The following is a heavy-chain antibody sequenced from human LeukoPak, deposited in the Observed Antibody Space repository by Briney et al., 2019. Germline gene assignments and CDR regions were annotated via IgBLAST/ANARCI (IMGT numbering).Heavy chain of an antibody. CDR2: ISSGDNSI. V-gene: IGHV3-48*03. Sequence: GGSLRLSCAASRFTFNNYEMKWVRQAPGKGLEWVSYISSGDNSISYADSVKGRFTISRDNAKNSLYLQMNSLRAEDTAVYYCARDYPVYGSGSYYRRQSSYFDYWGQGTLVTVSS. CDR1: RFTFNNYE. D-gene: IGHD3-10*01. CDR3: ARDYPVYGSGSYYRRQSSYFDY. J-gene: IGHJ4*02.